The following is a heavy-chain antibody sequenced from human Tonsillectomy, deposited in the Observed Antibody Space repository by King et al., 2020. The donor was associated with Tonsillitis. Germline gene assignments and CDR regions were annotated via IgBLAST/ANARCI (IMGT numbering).Heavy chain of an antibody. CDR2: ISYDGSNK. CDR3: HYVGGGTGIGY. V-gene: IGHV3-30*03. CDR1: GFTFSSYG. Sequence: VQLVESGGGVVQPGRSLRLSCAASGFTFSSYGMHWVRQAPGKGLEWVAVISYDGSNKYYADSVKGRFTISRDNSKNTLYLQMNSLRAEDTAVYYCHYVGGGTGIGYWGQGTLVTVSS. D-gene: IGHD2-15*01. J-gene: IGHJ4*02.